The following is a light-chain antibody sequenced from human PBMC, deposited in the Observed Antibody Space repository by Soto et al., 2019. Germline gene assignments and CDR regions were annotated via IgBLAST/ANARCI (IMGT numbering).Light chain of an antibody. CDR3: CSYAGSSTGVV. Sequence: QSALTQPASVSGSPGQSITISCTGTSSDVGSYNLVSWYQQLPGKAPKLMIYEGSKRPSGVSNRFSGSKSGNTAYLTISGLQAEDEADYYCCSYAGSSTGVVFGGGTKVTVL. V-gene: IGLV2-23*01. CDR2: EGS. J-gene: IGLJ2*01. CDR1: SSDVGSYNL.